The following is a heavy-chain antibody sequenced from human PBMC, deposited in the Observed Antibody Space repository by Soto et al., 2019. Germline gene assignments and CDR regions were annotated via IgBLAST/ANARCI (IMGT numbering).Heavy chain of an antibody. CDR1: GGSISSGDYY. V-gene: IGHV4-30-4*01. CDR3: ARGLSGDKVDY. Sequence: QVQLQESGPGLVKPSQTLSLTCTVSGGSISSGDYYWSWIRQSPGKGLEWIGHIYDRGSTYSNPSLNSRVFILVGTSKNQFSLNLNSVTAADTAVYYCARGLSGDKVDYWGRGTLVTVSS. J-gene: IGHJ4*02. CDR2: IYDRGST. D-gene: IGHD7-27*01.